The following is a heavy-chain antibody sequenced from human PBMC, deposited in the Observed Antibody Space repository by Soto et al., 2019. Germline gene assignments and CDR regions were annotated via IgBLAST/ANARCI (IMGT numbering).Heavy chain of an antibody. V-gene: IGHV4-39*01. D-gene: IGHD2-21*02. CDR3: ARQRTTVVTQAYFDH. CDR1: GESISSSSYY. CDR2: IYYSGRT. Sequence: SETLSLTCIVSGESISSSSYYWGWIRQPPGKGLEWIGSIYYSGRTYYNPSFKSRVTIPIDTSKNQFSLKLSSVTATDTAVYYCARQRTTVVTQAYFDHWGQGALVTVSS. J-gene: IGHJ4*02.